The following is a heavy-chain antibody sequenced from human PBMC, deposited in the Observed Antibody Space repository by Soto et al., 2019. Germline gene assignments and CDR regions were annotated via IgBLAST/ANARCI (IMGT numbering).Heavy chain of an antibody. CDR1: GFDFNKYA. V-gene: IGHV3-23*01. J-gene: IGHJ4*02. CDR3: AKDSPSYTTSPFYFDS. Sequence: PVGSLRLSCAAFGFDFNKYAMTWVRQAPGKGLQWVSSITSNGDSTYYADSVKGRFTTSRDNSKNTLCLQMNSLRADDTAVFYCAKDSPSYTTSPFYFDSWGQGTLVTVSS. CDR2: ITSNGDST. D-gene: IGHD2-2*02.